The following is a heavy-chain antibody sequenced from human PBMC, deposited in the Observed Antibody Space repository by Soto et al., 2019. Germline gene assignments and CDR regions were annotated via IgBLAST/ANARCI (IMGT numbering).Heavy chain of an antibody. D-gene: IGHD3-10*01. CDR1: GASVTSGAFY. CDR3: AALLAGG. Sequence: QVQLQEPGPRLVSPSETLSLTCTVSGASVTSGAFYWSWIRQPPGKGLEWIGYVYYNESAYYNPSLKSRTSISVDTSKNHFTLELSSVTAADTAVYYCAALLAGGWGQGSLVTVSS. CDR2: VYYNESA. J-gene: IGHJ4*02. V-gene: IGHV4-30-4*01.